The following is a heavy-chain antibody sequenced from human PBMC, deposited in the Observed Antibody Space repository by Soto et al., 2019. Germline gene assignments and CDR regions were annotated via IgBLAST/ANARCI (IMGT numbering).Heavy chain of an antibody. V-gene: IGHV4-30-2*01. D-gene: IGHD2-15*01. CDR3: ARGSTVAAILPDY. CDR1: GGSISSVGYY. J-gene: IGHJ4*02. Sequence: SETLSLTCTVSGGSISSVGYYWSWIRQHPGKGLEWIGYIYHSGSTYYNPSLKSRVTISVDRSKNQFSLKLSSVTAADTAVYYCARGSTVAAILPDYWGQGTLVTVSS. CDR2: IYHSGST.